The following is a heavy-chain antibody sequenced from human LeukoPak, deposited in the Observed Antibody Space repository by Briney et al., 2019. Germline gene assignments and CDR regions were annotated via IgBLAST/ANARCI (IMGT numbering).Heavy chain of an antibody. CDR1: GFTLSSYS. J-gene: IGHJ4*02. CDR3: ARDIPAPGDAKFDC. D-gene: IGHD2-21*01. V-gene: IGHV3-48*04. Sequence: GGSLRLSCAASGFTLSSYSMNWVRQAPGKGLEWVSYISSSSSTIYYADSVKGRFTISRDNAKNSLYLQMNGLRAEDTAVYYCARDIPAPGDAKFDCWGQGALVTVSS. CDR2: ISSSSSTI.